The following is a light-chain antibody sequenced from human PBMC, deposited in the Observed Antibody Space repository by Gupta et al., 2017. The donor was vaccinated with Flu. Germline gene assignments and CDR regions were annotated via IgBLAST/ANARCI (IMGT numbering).Light chain of an antibody. CDR3: QQYDNSPLT. V-gene: IGKV4-1*01. Sequence: DIVMTQSPDSLAVALGEWATINCKSSQTLLYSSNNKNYLAWYQQRPGQSPKLLISWASTRESGVPDRFSGSGSETDFTLTISSLQAEDVAVYYCQQYDNSPLTFGQGTKVEIK. CDR2: WAS. CDR1: QTLLYSSNNKNY. J-gene: IGKJ1*01.